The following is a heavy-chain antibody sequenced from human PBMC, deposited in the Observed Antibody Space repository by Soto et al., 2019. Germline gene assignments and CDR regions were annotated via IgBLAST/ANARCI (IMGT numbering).Heavy chain of an antibody. J-gene: IGHJ6*02. CDR3: AKELGITIFGVVLGSYYYGMDV. D-gene: IGHD3-3*01. Sequence: GGSLRLSCAASGFTSSSYGMHWVRQAPGKGLEWVAVISYDGSNKYYADSVKGRFTISRDNSKNTLYLQMNSLRAEDTAVYYCAKELGITIFGVVLGSYYYGMDVWGQGTTVTGSS. V-gene: IGHV3-30*18. CDR2: ISYDGSNK. CDR1: GFTSSSYG.